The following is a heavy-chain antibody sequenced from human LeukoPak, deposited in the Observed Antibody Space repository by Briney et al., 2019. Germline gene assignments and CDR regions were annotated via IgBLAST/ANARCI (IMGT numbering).Heavy chain of an antibody. CDR3: AKGHGGFLEWLSY. J-gene: IGHJ4*02. CDR2: ISSSGSTI. Sequence: PGGSLRLSCTASGFTFSNYQMNWVRQAPGKGLEWVSYISSSGSTIYYADSVRGRFTISRDNSKNTLYLQMNSLRAEDTPVYYCAKGHGGFLEWLSYWGQGTLVTVSS. CDR1: GFTFSNYQ. D-gene: IGHD3-3*01. V-gene: IGHV3-48*03.